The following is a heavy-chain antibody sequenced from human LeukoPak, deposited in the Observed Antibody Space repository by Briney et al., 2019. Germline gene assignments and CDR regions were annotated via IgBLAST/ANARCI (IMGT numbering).Heavy chain of an antibody. CDR1: AFTFSDYY. D-gene: IGHD3-10*01. CDR2: ISSSGSAM. Sequence: GGSLRLSCAASAFTFSDYYMSWIRQAPGKGLEWVSYISSSGSAMYYADSVKGRFTISRDNSKTSLYLQMNSLRAEDTAAYYCARVPDHGSGRPSPAYYYGMDVWGQGTTVTVSS. CDR3: ARVPDHGSGRPSPAYYYGMDV. V-gene: IGHV3-11*01. J-gene: IGHJ6*02.